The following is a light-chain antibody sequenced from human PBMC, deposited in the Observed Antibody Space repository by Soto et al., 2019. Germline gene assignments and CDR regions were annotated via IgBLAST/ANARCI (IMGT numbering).Light chain of an antibody. Sequence: DIQVTQSPSSLSASVLYIVTITCRASQGISNYLALYQKKPGKGPKLLIYAASTLQSGVPSRFSGSESGTAFTLTISSLQPDDVATYYCQTYNSAPITFGQGTRLEIK. J-gene: IGKJ5*01. CDR2: AAS. V-gene: IGKV1-27*01. CDR1: QGISNY. CDR3: QTYNSAPIT.